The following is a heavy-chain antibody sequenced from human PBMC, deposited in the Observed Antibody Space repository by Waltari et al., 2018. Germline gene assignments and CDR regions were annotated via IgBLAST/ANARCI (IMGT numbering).Heavy chain of an antibody. CDR2: INYSGST. V-gene: IGHV4-39*01. D-gene: IGHD3-10*01. CDR3: ARRWGSGSPYFDF. CDR1: GGSISSTNYF. J-gene: IGHJ4*02. Sequence: QLQLQESGPGLVKPSETLSLTCTVSGGSISSTNYFWGWIRQPPGKGLEYIGIINYSGSTYYTPSLKSRLTISVDTSKNQFSLNLNSVTAADTALYYCARRWGSGSPYFDFWGQGTLVTVSS.